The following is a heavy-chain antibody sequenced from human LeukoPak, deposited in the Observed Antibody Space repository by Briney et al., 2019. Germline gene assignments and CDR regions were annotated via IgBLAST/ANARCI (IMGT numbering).Heavy chain of an antibody. J-gene: IGHJ4*02. D-gene: IGHD6-19*01. Sequence: PGGSLRLSCAASGFTLSLYSMNWVRQAPGKGLEWVSHIDPSSSTILYADSVKGRFTMSRDNAKNSLYLQINSLRDEDTAVYYCARGAYSSGPDYWGQGALVTVSS. CDR1: GFTLSLYS. V-gene: IGHV3-48*02. CDR2: IDPSSSTI. CDR3: ARGAYSSGPDY.